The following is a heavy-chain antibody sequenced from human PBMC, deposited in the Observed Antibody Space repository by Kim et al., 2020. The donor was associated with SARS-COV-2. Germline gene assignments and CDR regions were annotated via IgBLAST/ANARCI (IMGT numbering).Heavy chain of an antibody. CDR2: ISAYNGNT. V-gene: IGHV1-18*01. CDR3: ARDLLSGYVWRIYYYYGMDI. J-gene: IGHJ6*02. D-gene: IGHD5-12*01. Sequence: ASVKVSCKASGYTFTSYFISWVRQAPGQGLEWMGWISAYNGNTNYAQKLQGRVTMTTDTSTSTAYMELRSLRSDDTAVYYCARDLLSGYVWRIYYYYGMDIWSQETTVTVSS. CDR1: GYTFTSYF.